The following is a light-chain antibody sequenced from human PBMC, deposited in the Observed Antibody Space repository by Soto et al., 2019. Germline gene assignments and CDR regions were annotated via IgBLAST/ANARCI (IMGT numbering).Light chain of an antibody. Sequence: EIVLTQSPATLSLSPGESATLSCRASQNINTYLAWYQQKPGQPPRLLMFDASNRASGTPARFSGTGSGTDFTLTISSREPEDFGVYYCQQRTDWPPLTFGGGTNVQIK. CDR2: DAS. V-gene: IGKV3-11*01. CDR3: QQRTDWPPLT. J-gene: IGKJ4*01. CDR1: QNINTY.